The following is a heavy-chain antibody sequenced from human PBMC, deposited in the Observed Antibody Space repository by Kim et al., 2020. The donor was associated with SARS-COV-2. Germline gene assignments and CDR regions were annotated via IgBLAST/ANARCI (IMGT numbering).Heavy chain of an antibody. CDR3: AGGAGSGYSFDY. CDR1: GGSTSSSSYY. CDR2: IFYSGSS. J-gene: IGHJ4*02. Sequence: SETLSLTCTVSGGSTSSSSYYWGWIRQPPGKGPEWIGSIFYSGSSYYNPSLKRRVTTSVDTSKNKFSLKLSSVTAADTAVYYCAGGAGSGYSFDYWGQGTLVTVSS. D-gene: IGHD3-22*01. V-gene: IGHV4-39*07.